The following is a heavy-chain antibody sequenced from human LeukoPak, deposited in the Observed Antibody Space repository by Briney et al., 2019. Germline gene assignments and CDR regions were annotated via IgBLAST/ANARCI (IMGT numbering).Heavy chain of an antibody. CDR3: TRVPGRYYYDSSGYRPIPPFEY. Sequence: ASVKVSCKASGYTFTGHYMHWVRQAPGQGLEWMGWINANSGGTNHAQKFQGRVTLTRDTSISTAYMELSRLRSDDTAVYYCTRVPGRYYYDSSGYRPIPPFEYWGQGTLVTVSS. V-gene: IGHV1-2*02. CDR2: INANSGGT. J-gene: IGHJ4*02. CDR1: GYTFTGHY. D-gene: IGHD3-22*01.